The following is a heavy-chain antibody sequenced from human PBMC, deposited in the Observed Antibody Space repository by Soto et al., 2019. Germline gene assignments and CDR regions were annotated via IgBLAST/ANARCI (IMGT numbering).Heavy chain of an antibody. V-gene: IGHV6-1*01. Sequence: QVQLQESGPGLVKPSQTLSLTCVISGDSVSSNSAAWNWIRLSPSRGLEWLARTYYRSRWYNDYAVSVRSRIPVNPDTSTNQFSLQLTSVTPEDTAVYYCAGTTSHHWLYMDVWGKGATVAVSS. J-gene: IGHJ6*03. CDR1: GDSVSSNSAA. CDR3: AGTTSHHWLYMDV. D-gene: IGHD1-7*01. CDR2: TYYRSRWYN.